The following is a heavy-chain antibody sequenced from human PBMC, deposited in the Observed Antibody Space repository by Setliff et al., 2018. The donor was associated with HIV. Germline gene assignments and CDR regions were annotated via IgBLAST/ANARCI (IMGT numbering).Heavy chain of an antibody. CDR1: GFTFSNSW. J-gene: IGHJ5*01. CDR3: ARGGANPSWFDS. CDR2: INTDGSSA. Sequence: PGGSLRLSCAASGFTFSNSWMHWVRQAPGKGLVWVSRINTDGSSATYADSVKGRFTNSRDNAKNTLYLQMDSLGAEDTAVYYCARGGANPSWFDSWGQGTLVTVSS. D-gene: IGHD3-16*01. V-gene: IGHV3-74*03.